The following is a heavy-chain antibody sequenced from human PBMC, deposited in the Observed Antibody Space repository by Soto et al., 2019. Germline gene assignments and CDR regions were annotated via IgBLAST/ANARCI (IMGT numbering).Heavy chain of an antibody. J-gene: IGHJ4*02. CDR3: AKDSGVGATTGYFDY. Sequence: GGSLRLSCAASGCTFDDYTMHWVRQAPGKGLEWVSLISWDGGSTYYADSVKGRFTISRDNSKNSLYLQMNSLRTEDTALYYCAKDSGVGATTGYFDYWGQGTLVTVSS. V-gene: IGHV3-43*01. CDR2: ISWDGGST. CDR1: GCTFDDYT. D-gene: IGHD1-26*01.